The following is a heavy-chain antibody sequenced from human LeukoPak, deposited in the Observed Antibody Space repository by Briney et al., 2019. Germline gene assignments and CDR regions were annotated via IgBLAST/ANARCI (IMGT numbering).Heavy chain of an antibody. J-gene: IGHJ4*02. V-gene: IGHV3-69-1*01. CDR1: GFSFSVYV. Sequence: GGSLRLSCAASGFSFSVYVMNWVRQAPGKGLEWVSSISSAGYTYYADSLKGRFTISRDNAKNLLFLQINSLRAEDTAVYYCARRAKTERGHSYGLDYWGQGTLVTVSP. D-gene: IGHD5-18*01. CDR3: ARRAKTERGHSYGLDY. CDR2: ISSAGYT.